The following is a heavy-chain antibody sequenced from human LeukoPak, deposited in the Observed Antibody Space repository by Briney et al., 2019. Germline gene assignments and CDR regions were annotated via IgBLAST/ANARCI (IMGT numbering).Heavy chain of an antibody. CDR1: GYTFTSYG. V-gene: IGHV1-18*01. D-gene: IGHD3-9*01. J-gene: IGHJ4*02. CDR3: ARGWYADLDDILTLDY. Sequence: ASVKVSCKASGYTFTSYGISWVRQAPGQGLEWMGWISAYNGNTNYAQKLQGRVTMTTDTSTSTAYMELRSLRSDDTVVYYCARGWYADLDDILTLDYWGQGTLVTVSS. CDR2: ISAYNGNT.